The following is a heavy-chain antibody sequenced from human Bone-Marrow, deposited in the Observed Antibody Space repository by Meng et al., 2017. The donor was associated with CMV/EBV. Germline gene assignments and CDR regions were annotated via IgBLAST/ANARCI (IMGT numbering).Heavy chain of an antibody. Sequence: SETLSLTCTVSGGSISSYYWSWIRQPPGKGLEWIGYIYYSGSTNYNPSLKSRVTMSVDTSKNQFSLKLSSVTAADTAVYYCARGGGRRRDAFDIWGQATMVTFSS. V-gene: IGHV4-59*01. CDR1: GGSISSYY. CDR2: IYYSGST. CDR3: ARGGGRRRDAFDI. D-gene: IGHD3-16*01. J-gene: IGHJ3*02.